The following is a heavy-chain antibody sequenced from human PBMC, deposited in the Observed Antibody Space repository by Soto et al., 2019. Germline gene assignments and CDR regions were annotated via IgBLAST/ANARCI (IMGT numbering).Heavy chain of an antibody. J-gene: IGHJ4*02. Sequence: QVQLVESGGGVVQPGRSLRLSCAAYGFTFSSYGMHWVRQAPGKGLEWVAVISYDGSNKYYADSVKGRFTISRDNSKNTLYLQMNSLRAEDTAVYYCAKERYSSSSPDFDYWGQGTLVTVSS. CDR3: AKERYSSSSPDFDY. CDR1: GFTFSSYG. D-gene: IGHD6-6*01. V-gene: IGHV3-30*18. CDR2: ISYDGSNK.